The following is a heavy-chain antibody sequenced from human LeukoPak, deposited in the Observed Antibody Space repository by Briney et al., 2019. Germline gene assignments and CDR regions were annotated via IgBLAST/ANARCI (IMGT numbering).Heavy chain of an antibody. CDR1: GFTFSSYA. CDR3: AKEIRIQVWRGFDY. V-gene: IGHV3-23*01. J-gene: IGHJ4*02. CDR2: INDSGGST. Sequence: GGSLRHSCAASGFTFSSYAMSWVRQAPGKGLEWVSTINDSGGSTYYADSVKGRFTISRDNSKNTLYLQMNGLRDEDTAVYYCAKEIRIQVWRGFDYWGQGTLVTVSA. D-gene: IGHD5-18*01.